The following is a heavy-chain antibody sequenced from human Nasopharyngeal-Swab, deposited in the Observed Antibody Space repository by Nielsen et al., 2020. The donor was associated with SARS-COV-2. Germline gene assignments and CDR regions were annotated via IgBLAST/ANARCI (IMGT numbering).Heavy chain of an antibody. CDR2: IKQDGSEK. J-gene: IGHJ4*02. V-gene: IGHV3-7*03. Sequence: WIRQPPGKGLEWVANIKQDGSEKYYVGSVKGRFTISRDNAKNSLYLQMNSLRAEDTAVYYCARDQGSYFRLYFDYWGQGTLVTVSS. CDR3: ARDQGSYFRLYFDY. D-gene: IGHD1-26*01.